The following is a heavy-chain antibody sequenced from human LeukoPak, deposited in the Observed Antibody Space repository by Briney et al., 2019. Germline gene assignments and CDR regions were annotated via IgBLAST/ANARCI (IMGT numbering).Heavy chain of an antibody. CDR2: INHSGST. CDR1: GGSISSYY. D-gene: IGHD6-6*01. J-gene: IGHJ6*03. CDR3: ARAKNYSSSSHRNGTNRYYYYMDV. V-gene: IGHV4-34*01. Sequence: SETLSLTCTVSGGSISSYYWSWIRQPPGKGLEWIGEINHSGSTNYNPSLKSRVTISVDTSKNQFSLQLNSVTPEDTAVYYCARAKNYSSSSHRNGTNRYYYYMDVWGKGTTVTVSS.